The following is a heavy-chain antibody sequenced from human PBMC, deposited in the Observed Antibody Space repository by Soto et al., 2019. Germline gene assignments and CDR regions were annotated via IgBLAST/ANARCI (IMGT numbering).Heavy chain of an antibody. J-gene: IGHJ4*02. D-gene: IGHD3-10*01. CDR3: ANHRITMVRGALFYFDY. CDR2: ISGSGGST. Sequence: PGGSLRLSXAASGFTFSSYAMSWVRQAPGKGLEWVSAISGSGGSTYYADSVKGRFTISRDNSKNTLYLQMNSLRAEDTAVYYCANHRITMVRGALFYFDYWGQGTLVTVSS. V-gene: IGHV3-23*01. CDR1: GFTFSSYA.